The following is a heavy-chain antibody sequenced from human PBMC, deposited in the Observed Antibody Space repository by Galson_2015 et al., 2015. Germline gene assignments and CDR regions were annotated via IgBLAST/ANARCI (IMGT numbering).Heavy chain of an antibody. CDR3: AHTPGYSSGWDNAFDI. D-gene: IGHD6-19*01. J-gene: IGHJ3*02. CDR2: IYWDDDK. CDR1: GFSLRTSGVG. Sequence: PALVKPPQTLTLTCTFSGFSLRTSGVGVGWIRQPPGKALEWLALIYWDDDKRYSPSLKSRLTITKDTSKNQVVLTMTNVDPVDTATYYCAHTPGYSSGWDNAFDIWGQGTMVTVSS. V-gene: IGHV2-5*02.